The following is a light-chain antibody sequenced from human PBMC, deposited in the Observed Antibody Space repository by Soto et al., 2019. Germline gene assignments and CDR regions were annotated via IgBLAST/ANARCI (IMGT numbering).Light chain of an antibody. CDR1: QDINIY. CDR2: GAS. V-gene: IGKV1D-8*01. Sequence: VIWMTQSPSLFSASAGDRVTISCRVSQDINIYLAWYQQKPGKAPELLIFGASTLQSGVPSRFSGSRSGTDFALIIDYLQPEDFATYYCEQYHSFPPPVGQGTKLDIK. CDR3: EQYHSFPPP. J-gene: IGKJ2*01.